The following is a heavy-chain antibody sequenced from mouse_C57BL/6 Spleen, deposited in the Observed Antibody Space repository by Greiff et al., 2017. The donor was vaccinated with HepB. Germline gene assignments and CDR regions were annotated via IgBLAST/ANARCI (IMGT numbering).Heavy chain of an antibody. D-gene: IGHD1-1*01. CDR3: VRQLLRGYAMDY. J-gene: IGHJ4*01. Sequence: EVMLVESGGGLVQPKGSLKLSCAASGFSFNTYAMNWVRQAPGKGLEWVARIRSKSNNYATYYADSVKDRFTISRDDSESMLYLQMNNLKTEDTAMYYCVRQLLRGYAMDYWGQGTSVTVSS. V-gene: IGHV10-1*01. CDR2: IRSKSNNYAT. CDR1: GFSFNTYA.